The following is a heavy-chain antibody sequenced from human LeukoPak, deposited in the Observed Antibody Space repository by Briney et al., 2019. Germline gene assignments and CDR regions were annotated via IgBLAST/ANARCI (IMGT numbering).Heavy chain of an antibody. Sequence: GASVKVSCKASGYIFTSYYMYWVRQAPGQGLEWMGIINPSGGSIRYAQKFQGRVTMTRDTSTSTAYMELRSLRSDDTAVYYCAREVRQRDSSGYFSYYYYYYMDVWGKGTTVTVSS. CDR3: AREVRQRDSSGYFSYYYYYYMDV. CDR1: GYIFTSYY. J-gene: IGHJ6*03. CDR2: INPSGGSI. D-gene: IGHD3-22*01. V-gene: IGHV1-46*01.